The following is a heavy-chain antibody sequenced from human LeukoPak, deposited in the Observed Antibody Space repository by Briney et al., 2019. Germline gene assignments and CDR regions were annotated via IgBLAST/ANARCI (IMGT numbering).Heavy chain of an antibody. V-gene: IGHV3-30*18. Sequence: GRSLRLSCAASGFTFSSYGMHWVRQAPGKGLEWVAVISYDGSNKYYADSVKGRFTISRDNSKNTLYLQMNSLRAEDTAVYYCANDLYYYDSSGYYPDYWGQGTLVTVSS. CDR2: ISYDGSNK. CDR1: GFTFSSYG. J-gene: IGHJ4*02. D-gene: IGHD3-22*01. CDR3: ANDLYYYDSSGYYPDY.